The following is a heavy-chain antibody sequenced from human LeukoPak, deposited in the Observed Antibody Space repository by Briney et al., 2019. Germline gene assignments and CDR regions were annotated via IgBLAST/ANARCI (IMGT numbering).Heavy chain of an antibody. CDR3: ARGTGGLRPLDC. V-gene: IGHV3-7*03. CDR2: IREDGGET. D-gene: IGHD5-12*01. Sequence: PGGSLRLSCAASGFTFSSNWMSWVRQAPGKGLGGVAYIREDGGETYYVDSVKGRFTISRDNAKNSLYLQMNSLRVEDTAVYYCARGTGGLRPLDCWGQGTLVTVSS. J-gene: IGHJ4*02. CDR1: GFTFSSNW.